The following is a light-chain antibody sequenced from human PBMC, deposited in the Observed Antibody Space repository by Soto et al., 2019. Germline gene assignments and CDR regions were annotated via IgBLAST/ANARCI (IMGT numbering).Light chain of an antibody. CDR2: AAS. V-gene: IGKV1-39*01. CDR3: QQSYSTPPDT. CDR1: QSISTN. J-gene: IGKJ2*01. Sequence: DIQMTQSPSSLSASVGDRVTITCRASQSISTNLNWYQKKPGKAPKLLIHAASSLHSGVPSRFSGSGSGTYFTLTISSLQPDDLATDYCQQSYSTPPDTFGQGTKLEIK.